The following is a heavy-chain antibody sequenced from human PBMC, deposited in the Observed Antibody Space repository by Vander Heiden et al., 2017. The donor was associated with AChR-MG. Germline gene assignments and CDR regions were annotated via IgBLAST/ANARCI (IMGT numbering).Heavy chain of an antibody. J-gene: IGHJ4*02. D-gene: IGHD5-12*01. CDR2: IKSKANNYAT. CDR1: ELTFSHSA. V-gene: IGHV3-73*02. Sequence: EVQPVESGGGSVQPGGSLKLYCPASELTFSHSAVHWVRQASGKGLEWVGHIKSKANNYATSYAASLKGRFTISRDDSKNTAYLHMNSLNTEDTAIYYCTRLNGYSSDYWGQGTLVTVSS. CDR3: TRLNGYSSDY.